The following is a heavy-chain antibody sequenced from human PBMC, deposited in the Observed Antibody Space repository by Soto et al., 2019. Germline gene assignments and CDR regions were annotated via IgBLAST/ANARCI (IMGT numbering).Heavy chain of an antibody. D-gene: IGHD2-2*01. CDR1: GGSISNYY. V-gene: IGHV4-59*01. CDR3: ARGRSDVVVVAAAMVALDI. CDR2: IYYSGNT. Sequence: SETLSLTCTVSGGSISNYYWSWIRQPPGKGLEWIGYIYYSGNTNYKSSLKSRVTISVDTSKNHFSLKLSSVTAADTAVYYCARGRSDVVVVAAAMVALDIWGQGTMVTVSS. J-gene: IGHJ3*02.